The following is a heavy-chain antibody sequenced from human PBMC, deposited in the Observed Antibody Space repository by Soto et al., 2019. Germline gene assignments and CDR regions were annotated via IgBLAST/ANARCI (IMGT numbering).Heavy chain of an antibody. CDR2: TSYDGSNK. Sequence: GGSLRLSCAASGFTFSSYAMHWVRQAPGKGLEWVAVTSYDGSNKYYADSVKGRFTISRDNSKNTLYLQMNSLRAEDTAVYYCARDTWRYFDWSGPHYYYYGMDVWGQGTTVTVSS. D-gene: IGHD3-9*01. V-gene: IGHV3-30-3*01. CDR3: ARDTWRYFDWSGPHYYYYGMDV. J-gene: IGHJ6*02. CDR1: GFTFSSYA.